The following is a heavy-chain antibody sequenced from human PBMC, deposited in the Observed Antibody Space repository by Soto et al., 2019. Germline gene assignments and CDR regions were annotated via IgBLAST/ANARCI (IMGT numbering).Heavy chain of an antibody. CDR1: GFTFSSYA. V-gene: IGHV3-30-3*01. CDR3: ARDEVYCSSTSCYYYGMDV. Sequence: GGSLRLSCAASGFTFSSYAMHWVRQAPGKGLEWVAVISYDGSNKYYADSMKGRFTISRDNSKNTLYLQMNSLRAEDTAVYYCARDEVYCSSTSCYYYGMDVWGQGTTVTVSS. D-gene: IGHD2-2*01. CDR2: ISYDGSNK. J-gene: IGHJ6*02.